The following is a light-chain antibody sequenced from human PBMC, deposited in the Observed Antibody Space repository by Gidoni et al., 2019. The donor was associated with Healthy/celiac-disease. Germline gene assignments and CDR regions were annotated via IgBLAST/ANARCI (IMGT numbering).Light chain of an antibody. CDR3: QQYNSYSPH. CDR2: KAS. CDR1: QSISSW. V-gene: IGKV1-5*03. Sequence: DIQMTQSPSTLSASVGDRVTITCRASQSISSWLAWYQQKPGKAPKLLIYKASSLESGVPSRFSGSGSGTEFTLTISSLQPDDFATYYCQQYNSYSPHFXQXTKLEIK. J-gene: IGKJ2*01.